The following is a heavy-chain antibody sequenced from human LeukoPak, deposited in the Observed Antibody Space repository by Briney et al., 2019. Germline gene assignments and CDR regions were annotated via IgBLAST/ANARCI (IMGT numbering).Heavy chain of an antibody. Sequence: SQTLSHTCTVSGGSISSGDYYWSWIRQPPGKGLEWIGYIYYSGSTYYNPSLKSRVTISVDTSKNQFSLRLSSVTAADTAVYYCARGPDRSIGYCSGGSCFFDYWGQGTLVTVSS. CDR1: GGSISSGDYY. V-gene: IGHV4-30-4*01. CDR2: IYYSGST. D-gene: IGHD2-15*01. CDR3: ARGPDRSIGYCSGGSCFFDY. J-gene: IGHJ4*02.